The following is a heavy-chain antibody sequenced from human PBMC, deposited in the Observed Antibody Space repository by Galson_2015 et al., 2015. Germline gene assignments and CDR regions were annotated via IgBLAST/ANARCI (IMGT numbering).Heavy chain of an antibody. Sequence: SVKVSCKASGGTFSSYTISWVRQAPGQGLEWMGRIIPILGIANYAQKFQGRVTITADKSTSTAYMELSSLRSEDTAVYYCARTGIAAAGPFDYWGQGTLVTVSS. J-gene: IGHJ4*02. CDR2: IIPILGIA. CDR1: GGTFSSYT. V-gene: IGHV1-69*02. D-gene: IGHD6-13*01. CDR3: ARTGIAAAGPFDY.